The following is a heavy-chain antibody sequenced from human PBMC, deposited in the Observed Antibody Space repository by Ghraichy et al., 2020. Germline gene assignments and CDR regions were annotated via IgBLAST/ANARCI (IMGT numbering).Heavy chain of an antibody. CDR3: ARRRDHGYFDY. CDR1: GFSLSTSGVS. J-gene: IGHJ4*02. CDR2: IYWDDDK. Sequence: SGPTLVKPTQTLTLTCTFSGFSLSTSGVSVGWTRQPPGKALEWLALIYWDDDKRYSPSLKSRLTITKDTSKNQVVLTMTNMDPVDTATYYCARRRDHGYFDYWGQGTLVTVSS. D-gene: IGHD4-17*01. V-gene: IGHV2-5*02.